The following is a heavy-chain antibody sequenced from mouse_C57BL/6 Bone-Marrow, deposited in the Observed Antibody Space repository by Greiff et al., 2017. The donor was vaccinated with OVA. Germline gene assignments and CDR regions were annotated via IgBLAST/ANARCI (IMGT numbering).Heavy chain of an antibody. CDR3: VKAVMRGGWFAY. CDR1: GFTFTDYY. CDR2: IRNKANGYTT. V-gene: IGHV7-4*01. J-gene: IGHJ3*01. Sequence: EVKLMESGGGLVQPGASLRLSCAASGFTFTDYYMSWVRPPPGKAPAWLALIRNKANGYTTEYTASVKGRFTISRDNSQNILYLQMNTLRAEDSATYYCVKAVMRGGWFAYWGQGTLVTVSA.